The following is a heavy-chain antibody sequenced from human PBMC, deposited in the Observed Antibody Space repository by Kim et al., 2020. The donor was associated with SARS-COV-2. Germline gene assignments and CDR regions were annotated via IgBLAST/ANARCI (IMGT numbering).Heavy chain of an antibody. V-gene: IGHV3-23*01. D-gene: IGHD3-10*01. J-gene: IGHJ4*02. CDR2: IIGSGGST. CDR3: AKEVRGITIVRGELGV. Sequence: GGSLRLSCAASGFTFSSYAMSWVRQAPGKGLEWVSAIIGSGGSTYYADSVKGRFTISRDNSKNTLYLQMNSLRAEDTAVYYCAKEVRGITIVRGELGVWSQGTLVTVSS. CDR1: GFTFSSYA.